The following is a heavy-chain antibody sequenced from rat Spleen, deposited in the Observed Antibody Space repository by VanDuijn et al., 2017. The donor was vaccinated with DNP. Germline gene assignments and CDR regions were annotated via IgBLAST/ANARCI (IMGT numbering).Heavy chain of an antibody. CDR1: GFNFNDYW. J-gene: IGHJ2*01. V-gene: IGHV4-2*01. CDR2: INKDSSTI. D-gene: IGHD1-11*01. CDR3: ARGPNYGGYADYFDY. Sequence: EVKLVESGGGLVQPGRSLKLSCAASGFNFNDYWMGWVRQAPGKGLEWIGQINKDSSTITYIPSLKDKFTISRDNDQNTLYLQMSKLVSEDTAIYYCARGPNYGGYADYFDYWGQGVMVTVSS.